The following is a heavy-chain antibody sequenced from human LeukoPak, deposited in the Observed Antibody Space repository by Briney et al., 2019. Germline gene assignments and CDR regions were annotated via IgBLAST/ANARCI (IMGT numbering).Heavy chain of an antibody. D-gene: IGHD1-14*01. V-gene: IGHV1-2*02. CDR3: ARFLWRAGGFDY. CDR1: GYTFTGYY. J-gene: IGHJ4*02. CDR2: INPNSGGT. Sequence: ASVKVSCKASGYTFTGYYMHWVRQAPGRGLEWMGWINPNSGGTNYAQKFQGRVTMTRDTSISTAYMELSRLRSDDTAVYYCARFLWRAGGFDYWGQGTLSPSPQ.